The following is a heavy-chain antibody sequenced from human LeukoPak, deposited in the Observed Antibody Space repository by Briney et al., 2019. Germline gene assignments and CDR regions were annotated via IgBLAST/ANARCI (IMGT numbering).Heavy chain of an antibody. CDR2: IFYSGSP. CDR3: ARAFVGYHFDY. CDR1: GDSLSGGYY. V-gene: IGHV4-31*03. D-gene: IGHD5-18*01. Sequence: TLSLTCTVSGDSLSGGYYWSWIRQHPGKGLEWIGSIFYSGSPYYNPSLKSRVIMPVDTSKNQFSLNLSSGTAADTAVYYCARAFVGYHFDYWGQGTLVTVSS. J-gene: IGHJ4*02.